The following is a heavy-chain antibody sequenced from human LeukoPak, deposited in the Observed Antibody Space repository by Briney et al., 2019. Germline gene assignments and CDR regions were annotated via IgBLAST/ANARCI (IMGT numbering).Heavy chain of an antibody. CDR3: ARASSVVVITELDY. CDR1: GFTFSSYG. J-gene: IGHJ4*02. D-gene: IGHD3-22*01. V-gene: IGHV3-33*01. CDR2: IWYDGSNK. Sequence: PGRSLRLSCAASGFTFSSYGMHWVRQAPGKGLEWVAVIWYDGSNKYYADSVKGRFTISRDNSKNTLYLQMNSLRAEDTAVYYCARASSVVVITELDYWGQGTLVTASS.